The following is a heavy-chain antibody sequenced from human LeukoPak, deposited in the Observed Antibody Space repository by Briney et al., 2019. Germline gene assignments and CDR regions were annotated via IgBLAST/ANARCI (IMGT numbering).Heavy chain of an antibody. CDR1: GGSISSYY. D-gene: IGHD3-22*01. CDR2: IYYSGST. CDR3: ARGNHYYDSSAYLAWESFQH. J-gene: IGHJ1*01. Sequence: SETLSLTCTVSGGSISSYYWSWIRQPPGKGLEWIGYIYYSGSTNYNPSLKSRVTISVDTSKNQFSLKLSSVTAADTAAYYCARGNHYYDSSAYLAWESFQHWGQGTLVTVSS. V-gene: IGHV4-59*01.